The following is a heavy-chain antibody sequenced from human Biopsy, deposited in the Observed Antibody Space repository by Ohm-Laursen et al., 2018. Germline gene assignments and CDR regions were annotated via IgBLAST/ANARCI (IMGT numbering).Heavy chain of an antibody. Sequence: ASVKVSCKASGYSFTSYYMHWVRQAPGRGLEWMGMINPSGSTTSYPQIFQGRVTMTRDTSKSTVYMELSSLRSADTAVYFCARNTGWYGDLYYFDYWGQGTLVTVSS. CDR1: GYSFTSYY. V-gene: IGHV1-46*01. CDR2: INPSGSTT. CDR3: ARNTGWYGDLYYFDY. D-gene: IGHD6-19*01. J-gene: IGHJ4*02.